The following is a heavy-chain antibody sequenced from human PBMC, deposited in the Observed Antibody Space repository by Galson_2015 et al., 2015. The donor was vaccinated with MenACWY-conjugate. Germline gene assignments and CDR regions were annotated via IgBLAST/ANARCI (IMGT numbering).Heavy chain of an antibody. J-gene: IGHJ4*02. V-gene: IGHV4-4*02. D-gene: IGHD6-19*01. Sequence: LSLTCAVSGGSISSSNWWSWVRQPPGKGLEWIGEIYHSGSTNYNPSLKSRVTISVDKSKNQFSLKLSSVTAADTAVYYCARDLSFPVAGYFDYWGQGTLVTVSS. CDR2: IYHSGST. CDR3: ARDLSFPVAGYFDY. CDR1: GGSISSSNW.